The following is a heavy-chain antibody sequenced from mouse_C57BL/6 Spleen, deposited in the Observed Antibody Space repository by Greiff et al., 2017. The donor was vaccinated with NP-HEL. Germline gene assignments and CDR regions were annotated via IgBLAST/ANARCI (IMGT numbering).Heavy chain of an antibody. CDR1: GFTFSSYG. D-gene: IGHD2-3*01. Sequence: EVQRVEPGGDLVKPGGSLKLSCAASGFTFSSYGMSWVRQTPDKRLEWVATISSGGSYTYYTDSVKGRFTLSRDNAKNTLYLQMSSLKSEDTAMYYCARVDGYSFGYWGQGTLVTVSA. V-gene: IGHV5-6*01. J-gene: IGHJ3*01. CDR2: ISSGGSYT. CDR3: ARVDGYSFGY.